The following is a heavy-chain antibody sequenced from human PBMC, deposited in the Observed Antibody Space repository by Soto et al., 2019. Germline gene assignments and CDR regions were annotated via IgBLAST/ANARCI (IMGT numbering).Heavy chain of an antibody. CDR1: GDSVSSNSAA. J-gene: IGHJ5*02. CDR2: TYYRSKWYN. V-gene: IGHV6-1*01. CDR3: ARGNPSLRSPHWIDP. D-gene: IGHD4-4*01. Sequence: SPTLSLTCAISGDSVSSNSAAWNWIRQSPSRGLEWLGRTYYRSKWYNDYAVSVKSRITINPDTSKNQFSLQLNSVTPEDTAVYYCARGNPSLRSPHWIDPWGQGTLVTVSS.